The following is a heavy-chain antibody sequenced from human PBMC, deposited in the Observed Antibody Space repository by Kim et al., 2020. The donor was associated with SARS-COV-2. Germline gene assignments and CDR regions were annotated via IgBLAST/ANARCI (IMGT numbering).Heavy chain of an antibody. CDR2: IDAGGGVT. CDR3: AKGENYYLDF. D-gene: IGHD1-26*01. Sequence: GGSLRLSCAASGVTFSSDAMDWVRQAPGKGLEWVAFIDAGGGVTHYADSVKGRFTISRDNSKRTLYLQLNSLRAEDAAVYYCAKGENYYLDFWGQGSLVTVSS. J-gene: IGHJ4*02. V-gene: IGHV3-23*01. CDR1: GVTFSSDA.